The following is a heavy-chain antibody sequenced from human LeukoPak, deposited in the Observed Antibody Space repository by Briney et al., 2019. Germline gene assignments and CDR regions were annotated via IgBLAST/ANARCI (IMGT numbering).Heavy chain of an antibody. Sequence: SETLSLTCAVYGGSFSGYYWSWIRQPPGKGLEWIGEINHSGSTNYNPSLKSRVTISVDTSKNQFSLKLSSVTAADTAVYYCARGRGDSSGWYDNGYDYWAREPWSPSPQ. CDR2: INHSGST. V-gene: IGHV4-34*01. J-gene: IGHJ4*02. CDR1: GGSFSGYY. CDR3: ARGRGDSSGWYDNGYDY. D-gene: IGHD6-19*01.